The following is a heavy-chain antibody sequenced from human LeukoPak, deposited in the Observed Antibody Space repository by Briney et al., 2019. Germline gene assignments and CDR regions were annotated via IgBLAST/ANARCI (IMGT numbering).Heavy chain of an antibody. CDR3: AKDSITIFGVGPGGYYYYYMDV. V-gene: IGHV3-74*01. D-gene: IGHD3-3*01. Sequence: GGSLRLSCAASGFTFSSYWMHWVRQAPGKGLVWVSRINTDGSSTSYADSVKGRFTISRDNAKNTLYLQMNSLRAEDTAVYYCAKDSITIFGVGPGGYYYYYMDVWGKGTTVTVSS. CDR2: INTDGSST. CDR1: GFTFSSYW. J-gene: IGHJ6*03.